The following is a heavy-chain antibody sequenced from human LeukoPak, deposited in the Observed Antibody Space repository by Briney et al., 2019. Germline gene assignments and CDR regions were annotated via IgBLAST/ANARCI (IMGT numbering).Heavy chain of an antibody. V-gene: IGHV3-30*03. Sequence: GGSLRLSCAASGFTFSSYGMHWVRQAPGKGLEWVAVVSYDGSNKYYADSVKGRFTISRDNSKNTLYLQMNSLRAEDTAVYYCALSSSWYGGFFDYWGQGTLVTVSS. CDR2: VSYDGSNK. D-gene: IGHD6-13*01. CDR3: ALSSSWYGGFFDY. CDR1: GFTFSSYG. J-gene: IGHJ4*02.